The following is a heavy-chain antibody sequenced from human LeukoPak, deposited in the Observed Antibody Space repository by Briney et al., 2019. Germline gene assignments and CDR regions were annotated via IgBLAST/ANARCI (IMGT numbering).Heavy chain of an antibody. V-gene: IGHV4-34*01. CDR3: ARTSWFGGAFDI. Sequence: SETLSLTCAVYGGSFSGYYWSWIRRPPGKGLEWIGEINHSGSTNYNPSLKSRVTISVDTSKNQFSLKLSSVTAADTAVYYCARTSWFGGAFDIWGQGTMVTVSS. CDR2: INHSGST. J-gene: IGHJ3*02. D-gene: IGHD3-10*01. CDR1: GGSFSGYY.